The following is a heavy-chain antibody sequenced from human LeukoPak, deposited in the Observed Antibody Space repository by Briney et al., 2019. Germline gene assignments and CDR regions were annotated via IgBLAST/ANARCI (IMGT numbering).Heavy chain of an antibody. D-gene: IGHD2-15*01. V-gene: IGHV3-23*01. CDR1: GFTFSRYG. CDR3: AKEGFYCSGGSCYSFYYYYMDV. Sequence: GGSLRLSCAASGFTFSRYGMSWVRQAPGKGLEWVSAIGGSGGSTHYADSVKGRFTISRDNSKNTLDLQMNSLRAEDTAVYYCAKEGFYCSGGSCYSFYYYYMDVWGKGTTVTVSS. J-gene: IGHJ6*03. CDR2: IGGSGGST.